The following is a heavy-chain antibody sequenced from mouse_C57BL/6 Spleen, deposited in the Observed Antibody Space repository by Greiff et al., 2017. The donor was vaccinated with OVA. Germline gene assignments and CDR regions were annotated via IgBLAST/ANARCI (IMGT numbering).Heavy chain of an antibody. CDR1: GYSITSGYY. J-gene: IGHJ1*03. V-gene: IGHV3-6*01. CDR2: ISYDGSN. D-gene: IGHD1-1*01. CDR3: ARDWDYYGSSPWYFDV. Sequence: EVQLQQSGPGLVKPSQSLSLTCSVTGYSITSGYYWNWIRQFPGNKLEWMGYISYDGSNNYNPSLKNRISITRDTPKNQFFLKLNSVTTEDTATYYCARDWDYYGSSPWYFDVWGTGTTVTVSS.